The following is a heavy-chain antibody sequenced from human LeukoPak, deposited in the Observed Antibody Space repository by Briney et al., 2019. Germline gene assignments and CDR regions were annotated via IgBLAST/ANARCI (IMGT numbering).Heavy chain of an antibody. D-gene: IGHD1-26*01. J-gene: IGHJ4*02. CDR3: AKDGSGSYPSLFDY. CDR2: LSGSGGST. CDR1: VFTFSSYA. Sequence: GSLRLSCAASVFTFSSYAMSWVRQAPGKGLEWVSALSGSGGSTYYADSVKGRFTISRDNSKNTLYLQMNSLRAEDTAVYYCAKDGSGSYPSLFDYWGQGTLVTVSS. V-gene: IGHV3-23*01.